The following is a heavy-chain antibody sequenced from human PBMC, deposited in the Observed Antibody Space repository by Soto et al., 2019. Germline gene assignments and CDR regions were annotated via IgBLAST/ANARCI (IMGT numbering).Heavy chain of an antibody. CDR2: VYHTGST. Sequence: QVQLQESGPGLVKPSETLSLTCTVSGGSFRSGSYSWSWIRQHPGKGLEWIGYVYHTGSTCYNPSFKSRLSISSSTSSCQLSLHLESVSAAVTAVYLCATDFAHFDTGGKGTLVPASS. CDR3: ATDFAHFDT. V-gene: IGHV4-61*01. J-gene: IGHJ4*02. CDR1: GGSFRSGSYS. D-gene: IGHD3-3*01.